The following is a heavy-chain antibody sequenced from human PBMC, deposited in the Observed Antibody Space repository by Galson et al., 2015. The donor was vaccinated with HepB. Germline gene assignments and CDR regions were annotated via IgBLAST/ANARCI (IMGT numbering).Heavy chain of an antibody. CDR1: GFIFSSYA. D-gene: IGHD6-19*01. CDR2: VSSSGGST. V-gene: IGHV3-23*01. Sequence: SLRLSCAASGFIFSSYAMSWVRQAPGKGLEWVSGVSSSGGSTYYADSVKGRFTISRDNSKNTLYLQMNNLRAEDTAVYYCAKDRWLSNPGRIDYWGQGTLVTVSS. J-gene: IGHJ4*02. CDR3: AKDRWLSNPGRIDY.